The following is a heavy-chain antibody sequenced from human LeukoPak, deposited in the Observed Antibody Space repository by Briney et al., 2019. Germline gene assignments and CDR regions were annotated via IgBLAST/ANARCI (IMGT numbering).Heavy chain of an antibody. CDR2: IIPIFGTA. V-gene: IGHV1-69*05. CDR1: GGTFSSYA. Sequence: SVKVSCKASGGTFSSYAISWVRQAPGQGLEWMGGIIPIFGTANHAQKFQGRVTITTDESTSTAYMELSSLRSEDTAVYYCARDLSITGTPRDYYMDVWGKGTTVTVSS. CDR3: ARDLSITGTPRDYYMDV. J-gene: IGHJ6*03. D-gene: IGHD1-20*01.